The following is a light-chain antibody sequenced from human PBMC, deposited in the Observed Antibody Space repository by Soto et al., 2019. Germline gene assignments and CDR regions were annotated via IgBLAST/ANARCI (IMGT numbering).Light chain of an antibody. V-gene: IGKV2-28*01. CDR1: QSLLQSDGKTY. CDR3: MQTVQTPIT. Sequence: DIVMTQTPLSLSVTPGQSASMSCKSSQSLLQSDGKTYLFWYLQRPGQSPHLLIYGGSNVAPGVPDRFSGSGSGTDFTLRISRVEADDVGVYYCMQTVQTPITFGQGTRLEIK. J-gene: IGKJ5*01. CDR2: GGS.